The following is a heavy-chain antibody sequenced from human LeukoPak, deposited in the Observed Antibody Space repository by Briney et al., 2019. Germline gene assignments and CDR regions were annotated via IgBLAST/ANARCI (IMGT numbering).Heavy chain of an antibody. CDR2: ISGTGRRT. V-gene: IGHV3-23*01. J-gene: IGHJ5*02. CDR1: GFTFSSYA. CDR3: VKASSSSPQYNWFDA. Sequence: GGSLRLSCEASGFTFSSYAMSWVRQAPGKGLKWVSAISGTGRRTYYADSVKGRFTISRDNSKNTLYLQMNSLRAEDTALYYCVKASSSSPQYNWFDAWGQGTLVTVSS. D-gene: IGHD6-6*01.